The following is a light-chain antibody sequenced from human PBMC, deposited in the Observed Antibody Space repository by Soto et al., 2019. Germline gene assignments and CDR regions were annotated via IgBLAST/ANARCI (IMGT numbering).Light chain of an antibody. J-gene: IGKJ1*01. Sequence: EIVMTQSPATLSVSPGERATLSCRASQSVNIYLAWYQQKPGQAPRLLINNAFNRATGIPARFSGSGSGTDFNLTISSLEPEDFAGYYCKQSTNRQYTNVGHGKKVDSK. CDR3: KQSTNRQYTN. CDR1: QSVNIY. V-gene: IGKV3-11*01. CDR2: NAF.